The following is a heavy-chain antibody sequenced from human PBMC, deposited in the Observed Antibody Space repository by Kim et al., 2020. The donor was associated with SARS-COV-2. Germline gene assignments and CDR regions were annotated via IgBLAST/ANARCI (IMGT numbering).Heavy chain of an antibody. D-gene: IGHD3-9*01. J-gene: IGHJ4*02. CDR3: TTEGAHYDILTGYPTADY. Sequence: GGSLRLSCAASGFTFSNAWMSWVRQAPGKGLEWVGRIKSKTDGGTTDYAAPVKGRFTISRDDSKNTLYLQMNSLKTEDTAVYYCTTEGAHYDILTGYPTADYWGQGPLVTVSS. CDR1: GFTFSNAW. V-gene: IGHV3-15*01. CDR2: IKSKTDGGTT.